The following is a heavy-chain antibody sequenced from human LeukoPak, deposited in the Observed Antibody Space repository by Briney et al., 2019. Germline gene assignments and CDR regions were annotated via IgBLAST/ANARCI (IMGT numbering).Heavy chain of an antibody. D-gene: IGHD5-12*01. J-gene: IGHJ4*02. CDR1: GGSISSYY. V-gene: IGHV4-59*01. Sequence: SETLSLTCTVSGGSISSYYWNWIRQPPGKGLEWIGYIYYSGRTSYNPSLKSRVTISVDTSKNQFSLRLNSVTAADTAVYYCARTNGGYEYNWGQGTRVIVSS. CDR2: IYYSGRT. CDR3: ARTNGGYEYN.